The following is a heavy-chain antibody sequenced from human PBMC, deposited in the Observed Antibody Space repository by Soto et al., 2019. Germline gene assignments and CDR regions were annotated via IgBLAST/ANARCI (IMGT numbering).Heavy chain of an antibody. D-gene: IGHD3-3*01. CDR3: ARASRFLEWPHTLMDV. J-gene: IGHJ6*03. Sequence: QVQLVESGGGVVQPGRSLRLSCAASGFTFSRYGMHWVRQAPGKGLEWVAVIWYDGSNKYYADSVKGRFTISRDNSKNTLYLQMNSLRAEDTAVYYCARASRFLEWPHTLMDVWGKGTTVTVSS. V-gene: IGHV3-33*01. CDR2: IWYDGSNK. CDR1: GFTFSRYG.